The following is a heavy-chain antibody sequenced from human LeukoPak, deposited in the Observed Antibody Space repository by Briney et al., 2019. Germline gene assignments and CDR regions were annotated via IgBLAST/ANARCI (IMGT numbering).Heavy chain of an antibody. J-gene: IGHJ4*02. Sequence: PSQTLSLTCAVSGGSISTIGYSWSWIRRPPGKGLEWIGYIFPTGSTSYSPSLKSRVTISSDRSKNLFSLTLNSITAADTAVYYCARMAGRTLDHWGQGTLVTVSS. D-gene: IGHD1-7*01. CDR3: ARMAGRTLDH. CDR2: IFPTGST. V-gene: IGHV4-30-2*01. CDR1: GGSISTIGYS.